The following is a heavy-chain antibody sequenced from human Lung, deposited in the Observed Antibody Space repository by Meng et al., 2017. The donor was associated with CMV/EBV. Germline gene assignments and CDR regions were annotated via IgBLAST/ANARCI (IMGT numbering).Heavy chain of an antibody. J-gene: IGHJ4*02. V-gene: IGHV3-7*01. D-gene: IGHD2-2*01. CDR3: ARDPRVKSYVVVPAASDY. CDR1: GFTFNTYW. Sequence: GESLKISCVASGFTFNTYWMSWVRQAPGKGLEWVANIKQDGSEKYYVGSVKGRFTISRDNAKNSLYLQMNSLRAEDTAVYCCARDPRVKSYVVVPAASDYWGQGTXVTVSS. CDR2: IKQDGSEK.